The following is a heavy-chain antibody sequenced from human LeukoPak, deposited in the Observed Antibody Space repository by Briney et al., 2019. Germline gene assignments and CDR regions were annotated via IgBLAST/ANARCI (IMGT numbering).Heavy chain of an antibody. V-gene: IGHV4-61*02. CDR3: ARGAGYCSGGSCFDP. Sequence: ASETLSLTCTVSGGSVSSGSYYWSWIRQPAGKGLEWIGRIYTSGSTNYNPSLKSRVTMSVDTSKNQFSLKLSSVTAADTAVYYCARGAGYCSGGSCFDPWGQGTLVTVSS. J-gene: IGHJ5*02. CDR2: IYTSGST. CDR1: GGSVSSGSYY. D-gene: IGHD2-15*01.